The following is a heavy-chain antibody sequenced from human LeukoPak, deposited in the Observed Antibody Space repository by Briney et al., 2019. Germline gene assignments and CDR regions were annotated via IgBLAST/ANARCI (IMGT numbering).Heavy chain of an antibody. CDR1: GYSLTTYD. CDR3: ARGVLTLNWFDP. J-gene: IGHJ5*02. V-gene: IGHV1-8*01. D-gene: IGHD2-8*01. Sequence: VASVKVSCKASGYSLTTYDINWVRQATGQGLEWMGWMNPNSGNTAYAQNFQGRVTMTRNTSISTAYMELRSLRSEDTAVYYCARGVLTLNWFDPWGQGTLVTVSS. CDR2: MNPNSGNT.